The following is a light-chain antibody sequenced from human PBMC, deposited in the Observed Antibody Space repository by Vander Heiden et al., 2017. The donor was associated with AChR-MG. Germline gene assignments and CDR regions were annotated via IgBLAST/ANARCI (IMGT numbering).Light chain of an antibody. V-gene: IGKV4-1*01. CDR2: WAS. Sequence: DIVMTQSPDSLAVSLGERATINCKSSQSVLYSSANKNYLAWYQQKPGQPPKLLIYWASTRESGVPDRFSGSGSGTDFTLTISSLQAEDVTVYYCQQYDSTPPTFGQGTKLEIK. J-gene: IGKJ2*01. CDR3: QQYDSTPPT. CDR1: QSVLYSSANKNY.